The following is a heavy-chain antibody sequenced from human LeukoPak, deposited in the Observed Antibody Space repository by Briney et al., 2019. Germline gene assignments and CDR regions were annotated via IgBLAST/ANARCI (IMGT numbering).Heavy chain of an antibody. V-gene: IGHV4-4*07. D-gene: IGHD3-10*01. J-gene: IGHJ3*02. CDR2: IYTSGST. CDR1: GGSISSYY. Sequence: PSETLSLTCTVSGGSISSYYWSWIRQPAGKGLEWIGRIYTSGSTNYNPSLKSRVTISVDTSKNQFSLKLSSVTAADTAVYYCARDTSGGPLWFGELLGGAFDIWGQGTMVTVSS. CDR3: ARDTSGGPLWFGELLGGAFDI.